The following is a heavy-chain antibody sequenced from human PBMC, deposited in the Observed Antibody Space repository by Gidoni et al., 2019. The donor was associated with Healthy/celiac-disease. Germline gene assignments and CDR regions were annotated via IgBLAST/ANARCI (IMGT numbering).Heavy chain of an antibody. CDR2: ITGSGGST. D-gene: IGHD6-6*01. CDR3: SKYVGPYSSPSHFDY. J-gene: IGHJ4*02. V-gene: IGHV3-23*01. CDR1: GFTVSSYA. Sequence: GGSGFTVSSYAMSGGRQAPGQRLEWGSAITGSGGSTYGANAVKGRFTRFIDNSKNTRYLQMNSLRAEDTAVYYCSKYVGPYSSPSHFDYLGQGTLVTVSS.